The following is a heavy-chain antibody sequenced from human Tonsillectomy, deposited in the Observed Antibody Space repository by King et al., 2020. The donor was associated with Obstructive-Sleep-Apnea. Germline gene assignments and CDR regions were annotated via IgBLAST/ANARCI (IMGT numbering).Heavy chain of an antibody. V-gene: IGHV4-30-4*01. D-gene: IGHD5-18*01. Sequence: HVQLQESGPGLLKPSQTLSLTCTVSGGSISSGDYYWSWIRQPPGKGLEWIGYIYYSVSTYYNPSLKSRVTISVDTSKNQFSLKLSSVTAADTAVYYCARDRTWIQLWSDWGQGTLVTVSS. CDR3: ARDRTWIQLWSD. J-gene: IGHJ4*02. CDR1: GGSISSGDYY. CDR2: IYYSVST.